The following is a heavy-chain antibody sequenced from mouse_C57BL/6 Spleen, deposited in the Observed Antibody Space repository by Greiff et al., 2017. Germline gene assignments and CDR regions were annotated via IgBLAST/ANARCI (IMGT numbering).Heavy chain of an antibody. CDR2: ISSGSSTI. V-gene: IGHV5-17*01. CDR1: GFTFSDYG. Sequence: EVKVVESGGGLVKPGGSLKLSCAASGFTFSDYGMHWVRQAPEKGLEWVAYISSGSSTIYYADTVKGRFTISRDNAKNTLFLQMTSLRSEDTAMYYCANSNLYYYAMDYWGQGTSVTVSS. J-gene: IGHJ4*01. CDR3: ANSNLYYYAMDY. D-gene: IGHD2-5*01.